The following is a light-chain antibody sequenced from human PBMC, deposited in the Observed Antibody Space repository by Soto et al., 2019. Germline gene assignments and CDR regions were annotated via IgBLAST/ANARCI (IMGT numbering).Light chain of an antibody. CDR3: QQYDYYPYT. CDR1: QSISSW. J-gene: IGKJ2*01. Sequence: DIQMTQSPSTLSASVGDRVTITCRAGQSISSWLAWYQQKPGEAPKILIYKASSLETGVPSRFSGSGSGTEFTLTISSLQPDDFATYYCQQYDYYPYTFGQGTKLEIK. V-gene: IGKV1-5*03. CDR2: KAS.